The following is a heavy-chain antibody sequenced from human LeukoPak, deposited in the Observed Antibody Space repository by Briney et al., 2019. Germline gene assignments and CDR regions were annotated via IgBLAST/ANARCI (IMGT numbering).Heavy chain of an antibody. Sequence: ASVKVSCKASGYTFTGYYMHWVRQAPGQGLEWMGWINPNSGGTNYAQKFQGRVTMTRDTSISTAYMELSRLRSDDTAVYYCARVGDTYYDYVWGSYRFDYWGQGTLVTVSS. V-gene: IGHV1-2*02. J-gene: IGHJ4*02. CDR3: ARVGDTYYDYVWGSYRFDY. D-gene: IGHD3-16*02. CDR2: INPNSGGT. CDR1: GYTFTGYY.